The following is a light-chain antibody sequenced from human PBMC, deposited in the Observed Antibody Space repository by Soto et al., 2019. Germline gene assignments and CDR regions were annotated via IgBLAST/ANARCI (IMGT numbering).Light chain of an antibody. J-gene: IGLJ1*01. Sequence: QAVVTQPPSVSGAPGQRVTISCTGSSSNIGAGYDVHWYQQLPGTSPKLLIFGNNNRPSGVPDRFSGSKSGTSASLAITGRQAQDEADYYCQSYDSSLSGSYVFGTGTKLTVL. CDR3: QSYDSSLSGSYV. V-gene: IGLV1-40*01. CDR2: GNN. CDR1: SSNIGAGYD.